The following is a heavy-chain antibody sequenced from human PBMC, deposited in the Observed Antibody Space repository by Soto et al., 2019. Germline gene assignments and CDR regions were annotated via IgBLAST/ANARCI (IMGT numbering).Heavy chain of an antibody. V-gene: IGHV4-4*02. CDR1: GGSVISGHW. J-gene: IGHJ6*02. D-gene: IGHD3-10*02. CDR2: IYESGFT. Sequence: QVQLKESGPGLVQPSGTLSLTCAVSGGSVISGHWWTWVRQSPGKGLEWGGEIYESGFTDYSPSLSVPLSISMAQSKIQFSLKLASGTAADTALYFCARGFSMSDTADKDRFCFYYGLNVWGQGTTVTVSS. CDR3: ARGFSMSDTADKDRFCFYYGLNV.